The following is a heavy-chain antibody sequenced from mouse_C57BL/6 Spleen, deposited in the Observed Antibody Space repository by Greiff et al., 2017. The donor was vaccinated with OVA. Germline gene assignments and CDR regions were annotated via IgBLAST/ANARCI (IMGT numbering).Heavy chain of an antibody. CDR3: ARGLGSAWFAY. J-gene: IGHJ3*01. D-gene: IGHD1-1*01. CDR2: IWSGGST. CDR1: GFSLTSYG. V-gene: IGHV2-2*01. Sequence: VKLVESGPGLVQPSQSLSITCTVSGFSLTSYGVHWVRQSPGKGLEWLGVIWSGGSTDYNAAFISRLSISKDNSKSQVFFKMNSLQADDTAIYYCARGLGSAWFAYWGQGTLVTVSA.